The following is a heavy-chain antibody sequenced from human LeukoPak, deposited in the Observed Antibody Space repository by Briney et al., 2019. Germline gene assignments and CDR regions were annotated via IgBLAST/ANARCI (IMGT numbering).Heavy chain of an antibody. CDR1: GYTFTGYY. CDR2: FDPEDGET. CDR3: ATGDIVVVPAAMRRGGGVAHYYGIDV. V-gene: IGHV1-24*01. Sequence: ASVKVSCKASGYTFTGYYMHWVRQAPGKGLEWMGGFDPEDGETIYAQKFQGRVTMTEDASTDTAYMELSSLRSEDTAVYYCATGDIVVVPAAMRRGGGVAHYYGIDVWGQGTTVTVSS. J-gene: IGHJ6*02. D-gene: IGHD2-2*01.